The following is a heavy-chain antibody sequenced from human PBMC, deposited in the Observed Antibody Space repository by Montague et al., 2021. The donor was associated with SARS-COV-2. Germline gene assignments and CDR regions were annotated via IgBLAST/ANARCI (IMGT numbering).Heavy chain of an antibody. Sequence: SETLSLTCTVSSGSISNDIYYWGWIRQPPGKGPEWIGGSRYGGTSYYNPSLKSRVTISIDTSKNQCSLKMTAVTAADTAVYFCVRQDIHRRFDLWGRGTLVTVSS. CDR3: VRQDIHRRFDL. CDR2: SRYGGTS. V-gene: IGHV4-39*01. J-gene: IGHJ2*01. CDR1: SGSISNDIYY. D-gene: IGHD5-18*01.